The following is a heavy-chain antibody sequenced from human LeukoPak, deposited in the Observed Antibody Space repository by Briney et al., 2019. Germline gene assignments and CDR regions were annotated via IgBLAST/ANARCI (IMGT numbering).Heavy chain of an antibody. CDR3: ARSMGVGPGGHFAY. Sequence: GGSLRLSCVVSGLTYSDYYMSWIRQAPGKGLEWISYISDSGSYANYADSVRGRFTISRDSAKNSLFLQMNSLRAEDTAVYYCARSMGVGPGGHFAYWGQGTLVTVSA. D-gene: IGHD3-16*01. J-gene: IGHJ4*02. CDR1: GLTYSDYY. CDR2: ISDSGSYA. V-gene: IGHV3-11*03.